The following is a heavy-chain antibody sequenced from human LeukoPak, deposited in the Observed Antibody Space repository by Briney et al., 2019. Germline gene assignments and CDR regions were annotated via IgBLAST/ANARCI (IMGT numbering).Heavy chain of an antibody. CDR1: GGTFSSYA. V-gene: IGHV1-69*01. CDR2: IIPIFGTA. Sequence: GASVKVSCKASGGTFSSYAISWVRQAPGQGLEWMVGIIPIFGTANYAQKFQGRVTITADESTSTAYMELSSLRSEDTAVYYCASGPIYCSGGSCHQYYVDYWGQGTLVTVSS. J-gene: IGHJ4*02. CDR3: ASGPIYCSGGSCHQYYVDY. D-gene: IGHD2-15*01.